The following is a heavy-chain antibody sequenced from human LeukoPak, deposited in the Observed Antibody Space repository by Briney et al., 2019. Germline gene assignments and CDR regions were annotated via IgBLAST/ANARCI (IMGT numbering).Heavy chain of an antibody. CDR2: ISYSGST. V-gene: IGHV4-59*08. D-gene: IGHD5-12*01. CDR1: GGSINSYY. Sequence: SETLSLTCTVSGGSINSYYWSWIRQPPGKGLEWIGYISYSGSTNFNPSLRSRVTISVDTSKNYFSLKLSSVTAADTAVYYCARHGGRGYSGYDMEYFQHWGQGTLVTASS. J-gene: IGHJ1*01. CDR3: ARHGGRGYSGYDMEYFQH.